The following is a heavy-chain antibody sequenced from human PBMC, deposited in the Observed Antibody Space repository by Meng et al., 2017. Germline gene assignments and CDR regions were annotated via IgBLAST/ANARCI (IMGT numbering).Heavy chain of an antibody. D-gene: IGHD3-16*02. CDR3: ALDPNTFGGVIANY. Sequence: EVQLVESGGGLVQPGGSLRLSCAASGFTFSSYWMHWVRQAPGKGLEWVSAISGSGGSTYYADSVKGRFTISRDNSKNTLYLQMNSLRAEDTAVYYCALDPNTFGGVIANYWGQGTLVTVSS. J-gene: IGHJ4*02. CDR2: ISGSGGST. V-gene: IGHV3-23*04. CDR1: GFTFSSYW.